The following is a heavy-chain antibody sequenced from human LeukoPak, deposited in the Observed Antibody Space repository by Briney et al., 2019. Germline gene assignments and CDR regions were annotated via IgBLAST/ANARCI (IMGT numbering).Heavy chain of an antibody. J-gene: IGHJ3*02. D-gene: IGHD4-17*01. CDR3: ARKTTTGPTKAAFDI. V-gene: IGHV4-28*05. Sequence: PSETLSLTCAVSGYSISTSNYWAWIRQPPGKGLEWIGHIYYSGGIYYNPSLKSRVTMSVDTSKNQFSLKLSSVTAVDTAVYYCARKTTTGPTKAAFDIWGQGIMLTVSS. CDR1: GYSISTSNY. CDR2: IYYSGGI.